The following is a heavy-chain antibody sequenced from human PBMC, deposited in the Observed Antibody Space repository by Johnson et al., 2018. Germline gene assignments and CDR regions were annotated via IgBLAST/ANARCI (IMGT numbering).Heavy chain of an antibody. Sequence: VQLVQSGGGVVQPGRSLRLSCAASGFTFSSYAMHWVRQAPGKGLEWVSYISSSGTTIYYADSVKGRFTFSRDNAKQSLYLQMNSLRAEDTAVYYWARAYFGIAGAAFDIWGPGTMVTVSS. J-gene: IGHJ3*02. D-gene: IGHD1-14*01. CDR2: ISSSGTTI. CDR3: ARAYFGIAGAAFDI. V-gene: IGHV3-48*04. CDR1: GFTFSSYA.